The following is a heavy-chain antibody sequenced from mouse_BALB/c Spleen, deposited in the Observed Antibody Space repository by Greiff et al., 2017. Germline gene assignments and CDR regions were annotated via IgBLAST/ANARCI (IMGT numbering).Heavy chain of an antibody. J-gene: IGHJ4*01. CDR3: TRHSYDYAMDD. CDR2: ISSGSSYT. CDR1: GFPFSSYG. D-gene: IGHD1-1*01. V-gene: IGHV5-6*01. Sequence: GKLLGSGGALVKPGGSLKLPCAASGFPFSSYGMSWVRQTPDKRLGWVATISSGSSYTYYPDSVKGRFTISRDNAKNNLYLQMSSLKSEDTAMYYCTRHSYDYAMDDWGQGTTVTVSS.